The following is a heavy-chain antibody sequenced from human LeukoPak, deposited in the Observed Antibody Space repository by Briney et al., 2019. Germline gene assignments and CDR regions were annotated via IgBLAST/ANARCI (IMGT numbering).Heavy chain of an antibody. D-gene: IGHD3-22*01. J-gene: IGHJ4*02. CDR3: ARSRGDLDY. CDR1: GDSYSSNCAA. CDR2: SYYRSKWYN. V-gene: IGHV6-1*01. Sequence: SQTLSLTCAISGDSYSSNCAAWNWIRQSPSRGLERLGRSYYRSKWYNEYAVSVKSRISISPDTSKIQFSLHLNSVTPEYTAIYYCARSRGDLDYWGQGTLVTVSS.